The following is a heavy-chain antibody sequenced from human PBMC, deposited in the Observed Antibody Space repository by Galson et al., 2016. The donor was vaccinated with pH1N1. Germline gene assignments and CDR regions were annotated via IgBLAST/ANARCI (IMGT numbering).Heavy chain of an antibody. CDR2: ISGTGDNT. CDR3: AKVDRDDYGDYALGY. D-gene: IGHD4-17*01. V-gene: IGHV3-23*01. CDR1: GFTFTNHA. Sequence: SLRLSCAASGFTFTNHAMTWVRRAPGKGLEWVSDISGTGDNTRYADSVKGRFTISRDNSRNTLFLQMNSLRPEDTAVYYCAKVDRDDYGDYALGYWGQGTLVTVSS. J-gene: IGHJ4*02.